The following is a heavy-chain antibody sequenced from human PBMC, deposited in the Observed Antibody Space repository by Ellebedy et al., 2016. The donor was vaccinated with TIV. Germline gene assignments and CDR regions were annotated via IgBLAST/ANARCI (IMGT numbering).Heavy chain of an antibody. V-gene: IGHV1-2*04. CDR1: GYTFIGYY. CDR3: AMGDPTNSGYDPINWFDP. CDR2: INPNSGGS. D-gene: IGHD5-12*01. J-gene: IGHJ5*02. Sequence: AASVKVSCKASGYTFIGYYMHWVRQAPGQGLEWMGWINPNSGGSNYAQKFQGWVTMTRDTSISPAYMELSRLSSDDTAVYYCAMGDPTNSGYDPINWFDPWGQGTLVTVSS.